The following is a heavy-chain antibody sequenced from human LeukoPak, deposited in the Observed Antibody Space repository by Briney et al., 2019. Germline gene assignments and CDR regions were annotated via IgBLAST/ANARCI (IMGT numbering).Heavy chain of an antibody. Sequence: SVKVSCKASGGTFSNYAISWVRQAPGQGLEWMGGIIPIFGTANYAQKFRGRVTITADKSTRTAYMELSSLRSEDTAVYYCARDPDILTGYPLYSFDYWGLGTLVTVSS. CDR3: ARDPDILTGYPLYSFDY. V-gene: IGHV1-69*06. J-gene: IGHJ4*02. D-gene: IGHD3-9*01. CDR1: GGTFSNYA. CDR2: IIPIFGTA.